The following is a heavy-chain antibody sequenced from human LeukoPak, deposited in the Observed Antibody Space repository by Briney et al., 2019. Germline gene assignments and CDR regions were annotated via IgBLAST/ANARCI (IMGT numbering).Heavy chain of an antibody. D-gene: IGHD6-13*01. Sequence: PGGSLRLSCAASGFTFGSYWMTWIRQAPGKGLEWVANIKGDESAKYYVDSVKGRFTISRDNAYNSLYLQMNSLRAEDTAVYYCARDRIAAAGTDYDYWGQGALVTVSS. J-gene: IGHJ4*02. V-gene: IGHV3-7*01. CDR2: IKGDESAK. CDR1: GFTFGSYW. CDR3: ARDRIAAAGTDYDY.